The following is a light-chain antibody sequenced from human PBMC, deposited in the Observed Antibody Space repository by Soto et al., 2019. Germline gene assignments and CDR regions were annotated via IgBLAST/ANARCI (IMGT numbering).Light chain of an antibody. CDR3: HQYGTSPPT. J-gene: IGKJ4*01. CDR2: AAS. CDR1: QSVTSSY. Sequence: EIVLTQSPGTLSLSPGERATLSCRASQSVTSSYLAWYQHKPGQAPRLLIYAASRRATGIPDRFTGSGSGTDFTLTISRLGPDDFAVYYCHQYGTSPPTFGGGPRVDIK. V-gene: IGKV3-20*01.